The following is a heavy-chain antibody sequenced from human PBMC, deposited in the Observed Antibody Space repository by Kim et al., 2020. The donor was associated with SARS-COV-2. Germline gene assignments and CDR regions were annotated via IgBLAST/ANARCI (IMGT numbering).Heavy chain of an antibody. CDR1: GYTFTSYG. V-gene: IGHV1-18*04. Sequence: ASVKVSCKASGYTFTSYGISWVRQAPGQGLEWMGWISAYNGNTNYAQKLQGRVTMTTDTSTSTAYMELRSLRSDDTAVYYCARDLEPLFSPFGELLSWRYYYGMDVWGQGTTVTVSS. CDR3: ARDLEPLFSPFGELLSWRYYYGMDV. D-gene: IGHD3-10*01. CDR2: ISAYNGNT. J-gene: IGHJ6*02.